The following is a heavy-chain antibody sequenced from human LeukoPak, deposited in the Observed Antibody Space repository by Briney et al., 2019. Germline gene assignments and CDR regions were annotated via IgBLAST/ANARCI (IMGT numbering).Heavy chain of an antibody. J-gene: IGHJ4*02. D-gene: IGHD3-3*01. CDR2: IYYSGST. CDR1: GGSISSSSYY. CDR3: ASLSIFGEVIPQGY. V-gene: IGHV4-39*01. Sequence: PSETLSLTCTVSGGSISSSSYYWGWIRQPPGKGLEWIGSIYYSGSTYYNPSLKSRVTISVDTSKNQFSLKLSSVTAADTAVYYCASLSIFGEVIPQGYWGQGTLVTVSS.